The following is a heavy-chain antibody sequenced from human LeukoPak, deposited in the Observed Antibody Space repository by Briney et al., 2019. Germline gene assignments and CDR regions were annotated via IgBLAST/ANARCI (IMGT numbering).Heavy chain of an antibody. CDR3: AKVSYRQVATISYFDY. CDR1: GSTVSNKY. CDR2: ISSSSSYI. D-gene: IGHD5-12*01. Sequence: GGSLRLSCAASGSTVSNKYMTWVRQAPGKGLEWVSSISSSSSYIYYADSVKGRFTISRDNSKNTLYLQMNSLRAEDTAVYYCAKVSYRQVATISYFDYWGQGTLVTVSS. J-gene: IGHJ4*02. V-gene: IGHV3-21*04.